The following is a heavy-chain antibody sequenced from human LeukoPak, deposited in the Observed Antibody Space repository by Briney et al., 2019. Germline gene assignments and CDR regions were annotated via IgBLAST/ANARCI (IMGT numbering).Heavy chain of an antibody. CDR1: GFTFSSYS. V-gene: IGHV3-21*01. D-gene: IGHD6-13*01. Sequence: GGSLRLSCAASGFTFSSYSMNWVRQAPGKGLEWVSSISSSSSYIYYADLVKGRFTISRDNAKNSLHLQMNSLRAEDTAVYYCARDLYSRASRFDPWGQGTLVTVSS. CDR3: ARDLYSRASRFDP. J-gene: IGHJ5*02. CDR2: ISSSSSYI.